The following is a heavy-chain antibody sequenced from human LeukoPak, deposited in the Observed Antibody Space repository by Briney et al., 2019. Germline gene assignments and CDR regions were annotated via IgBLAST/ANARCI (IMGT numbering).Heavy chain of an antibody. J-gene: IGHJ3*02. CDR1: GFTFSDFY. D-gene: IGHD3-10*01. CDR3: AKDDLAMVRGETEKAFDI. V-gene: IGHV3-11*01. CDR2: IGSSATSI. Sequence: GGSLRLSCAASGFTFSDFYMSWIRQAPGKGLEWISSIGSSATSINYADSVKGRFTISRDNSKNTLYLQMNSLRAEDTAVYYCAKDDLAMVRGETEKAFDIWGQGTMVTVSS.